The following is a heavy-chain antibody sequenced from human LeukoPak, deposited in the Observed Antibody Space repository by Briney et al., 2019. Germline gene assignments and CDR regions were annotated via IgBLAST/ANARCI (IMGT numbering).Heavy chain of an antibody. D-gene: IGHD3-10*01. V-gene: IGHV1-69*05. CDR3: ARGAMVRGVIIGFPTMPYYYYYVDV. CDR1: GGTFSSYA. CDR2: IIPIFGTA. Sequence: SVKVSCKASGGTFSSYAISWVRQAPGQGLEWMGGIIPIFGTANYAQKFQGRVTITTDESTSTAYMELSSLRSEDTAVYYCARGAMVRGVIIGFPTMPYYYYYVDVWGKGPRSPSP. J-gene: IGHJ6*03.